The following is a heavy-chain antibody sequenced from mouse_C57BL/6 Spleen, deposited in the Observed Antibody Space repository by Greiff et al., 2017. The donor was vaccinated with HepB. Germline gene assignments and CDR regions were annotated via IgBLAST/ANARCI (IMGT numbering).Heavy chain of an antibody. CDR2: ISSGSSTI. CDR3: ARGRDYDYEAWFAY. D-gene: IGHD2-4*01. CDR1: GFTFSDYG. J-gene: IGHJ3*01. Sequence: DVMLVESGGGLVKPGGSLKLSCAASGFTFSDYGMHWVRQAPEKGLEWVAYISSGSSTIYYADTVKGRFTISRDNAKNTLFLQMTSLRSEDTAMYYCARGRDYDYEAWFAYWGQGTLVTVSA. V-gene: IGHV5-17*01.